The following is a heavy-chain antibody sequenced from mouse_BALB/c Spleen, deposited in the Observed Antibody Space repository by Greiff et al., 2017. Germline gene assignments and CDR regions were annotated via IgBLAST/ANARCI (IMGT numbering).Heavy chain of an antibody. V-gene: IGHV7-3*02. J-gene: IGHJ3*01. CDR3: ARESGYYAAWFAY. CDR1: GFTFTDYY. Sequence: EVKLMESGGGLVQPGGSLRLSCATSGFTFTDYYMSWVRQPPGKALEWLGFIRNKANGYTTEYSASVKGRFTISRDNSQSILYLQMNTLRAEDSATYYGARESGYYAAWFAYWGQGTLVTVSA. D-gene: IGHD2-3*01. CDR2: IRNKANGYTT.